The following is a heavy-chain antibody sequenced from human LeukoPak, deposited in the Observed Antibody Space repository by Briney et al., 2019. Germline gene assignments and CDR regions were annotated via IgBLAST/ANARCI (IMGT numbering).Heavy chain of an antibody. CDR1: GFTFSSYG. J-gene: IGHJ4*02. V-gene: IGHV3-33*01. Sequence: PSGRSLRLSCAASGFTFSSYGMHWVRQAPGKGLEWVAVIWYDGSNKYYADSVKGRFTISRDNSKNTLYLQMNSLRAEDTAVYYCARDQDYSKAGPNFDYWGQGTLVTVSS. D-gene: IGHD4-11*01. CDR3: ARDQDYSKAGPNFDY. CDR2: IWYDGSNK.